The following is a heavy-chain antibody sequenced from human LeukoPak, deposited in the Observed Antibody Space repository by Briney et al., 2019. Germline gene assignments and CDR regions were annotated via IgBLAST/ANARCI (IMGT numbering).Heavy chain of an antibody. Sequence: SETLSLTCTVSGGALNSYYWSWIRQPAGKGLEWIGRIFSSGGTNYNPSLQSRVTISVDQPKKQLSLRLSSVTAADTAVYYCASVVFGSGSYVHYWGQGTLVTVSS. CDR1: GGALNSYY. D-gene: IGHD3-10*01. CDR3: ASVVFGSGSYVHY. J-gene: IGHJ4*02. CDR2: IFSSGGT. V-gene: IGHV4-4*07.